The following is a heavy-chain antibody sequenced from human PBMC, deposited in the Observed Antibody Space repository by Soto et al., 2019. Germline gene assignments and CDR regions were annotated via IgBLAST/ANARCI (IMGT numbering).Heavy chain of an antibody. J-gene: IGHJ6*02. CDR1: GGAFSGYQ. CDR2: INDSGNI. CDR3: ARGLVLGFVELSRRGGYYYCMDV. D-gene: IGHD3-10*01. V-gene: IGHV4-34*01. Sequence: QVQLHQWGAGLLKPSETLSLTCAVYGGAFSGYQWTWIRQTPERGLEWRREINDSGNINYNPSLTSLGSGRGDTAKKQIHLRVGSVTSADTAVYYCARGLVLGFVELSRRGGYYYCMDVWGQATTVTVS.